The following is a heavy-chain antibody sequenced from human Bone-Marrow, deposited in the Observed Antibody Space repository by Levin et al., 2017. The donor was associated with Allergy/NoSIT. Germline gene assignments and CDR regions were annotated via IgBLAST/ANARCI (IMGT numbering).Heavy chain of an antibody. J-gene: IGHJ4*02. CDR1: GFTFDTYA. D-gene: IGHD3-3*01. V-gene: IGHV3-23*01. CDR2: IDGSGGST. CDR3: AKSPGCHDFWCGDYPPATVVDY. Sequence: GESLKISCAASGFTFDTYALNWVRQAPGKGLEWVSIIDGSGGSTHYADSVKGRFTLSRDNSKNTVYLQMSSLRVEDTAVYYCAKSPGCHDFWCGDYPPATVVDYWGQGALVTVS.